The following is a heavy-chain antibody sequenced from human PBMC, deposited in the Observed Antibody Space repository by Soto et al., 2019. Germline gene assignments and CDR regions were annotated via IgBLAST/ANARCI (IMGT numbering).Heavy chain of an antibody. J-gene: IGHJ6*02. Sequence: ASVNVSCKASGYTFTSYGISWVRQAPGQGLEWMGWISAYNGNTNYAQKLQGRVTMTTDTSTSTAYMELRSLTSDDTAVYYCARAYRYFEWLLPRRGGNNRTENYYYYGMDVWGQGTTVTVSS. CDR1: GYTFTSYG. D-gene: IGHD3-9*01. CDR3: ARAYRYFEWLLPRRGGNNRTENYYYYGMDV. CDR2: ISAYNGNT. V-gene: IGHV1-18*04.